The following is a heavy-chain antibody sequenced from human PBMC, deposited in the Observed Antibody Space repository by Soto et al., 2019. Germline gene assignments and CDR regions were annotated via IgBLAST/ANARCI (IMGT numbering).Heavy chain of an antibody. D-gene: IGHD4-17*01. CDR2: ISEGGGTI. V-gene: IGHV3-48*03. J-gene: IGHJ4*02. CDR1: GSTFSSYE. Sequence: GGSLRLSCVASGSTFSSYEMNWVRQAPGKGLEWVSYISEGGGTIHYAGSVKGRFTISRNNAKNSLYLQMNSLRAEDTATYYCARNKGDYEVYWGQGTLVTVYS. CDR3: ARNKGDYEVY.